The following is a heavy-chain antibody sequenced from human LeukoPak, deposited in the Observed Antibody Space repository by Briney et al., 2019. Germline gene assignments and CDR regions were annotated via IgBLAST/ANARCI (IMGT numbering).Heavy chain of an antibody. J-gene: IGHJ6*02. CDR1: GFTFSSFA. CDR2: ISYDGSNK. Sequence: GGSLRLSCAASGFTFSSFAMHWVRQAPGKGLEWVAVISYDGSNKYYADSVKGRFTISRDNSKNTLYLQMNSLRAEDTAVYYCARGDYYDSSGYYPRVGGYYYYGMDVWGQGTTVTVSS. CDR3: ARGDYYDSSGYYPRVGGYYYYGMDV. V-gene: IGHV3-30*04. D-gene: IGHD3-22*01.